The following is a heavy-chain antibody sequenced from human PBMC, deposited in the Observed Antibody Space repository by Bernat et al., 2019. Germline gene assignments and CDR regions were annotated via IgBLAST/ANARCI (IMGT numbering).Heavy chain of an antibody. Sequence: QLQLQESGPGLVKPSETLSLTCTVSGGSISSSSYYWSWIRQHPGKGLEWIGYIYYSGSTYYNPSLKSRVTISVDTSKNQFSLKLSSVTAADTAVYYCARDDRELYGDAFDIWGQGTMVTVSS. CDR1: GGSISSSSYY. D-gene: IGHD1-7*01. CDR2: IYYSGST. V-gene: IGHV4-31*03. CDR3: ARDDRELYGDAFDI. J-gene: IGHJ3*02.